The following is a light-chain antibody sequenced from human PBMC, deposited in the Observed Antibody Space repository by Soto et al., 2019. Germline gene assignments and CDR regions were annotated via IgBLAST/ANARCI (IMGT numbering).Light chain of an antibody. V-gene: IGKV1-39*01. CDR3: QQSYSIPYT. Sequence: TSTCRASQSISSYLSWYQQKPGKAPKALIYGASSLQSGVPSRFSGSGSGTDFTLTISSLQPEDFATYYCQQSYSIPYTFGQGTRLEIK. CDR2: GAS. CDR1: QSISSY. J-gene: IGKJ5*01.